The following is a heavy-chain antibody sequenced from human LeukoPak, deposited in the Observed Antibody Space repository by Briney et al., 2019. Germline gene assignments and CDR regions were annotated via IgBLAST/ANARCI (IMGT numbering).Heavy chain of an antibody. J-gene: IGHJ4*02. CDR2: IYPGDSDA. CDR3: ARIAALVRGVIRYFDY. D-gene: IGHD3-10*01. Sequence: GESLKISCKGSGYSFTSYWIVWVRQMPGKGLEWMGMIYPGDSDARYSPSFQGQVTISADKSISTAYLQWNSLKASDTAMYYCARIAALVRGVIRYFDYWGQGTLVTVSS. CDR1: GYSFTSYW. V-gene: IGHV5-51*01.